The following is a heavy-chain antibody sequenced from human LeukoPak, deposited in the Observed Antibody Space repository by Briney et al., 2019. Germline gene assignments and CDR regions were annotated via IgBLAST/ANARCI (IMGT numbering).Heavy chain of an antibody. Sequence: SVKVSCKASGGTFSSYAISWVRQAPGQGLEWMGGIIPIFGTANYAQKFQGRVTITADESTSTAYMELSSLRSEDTAVYYCARGKDMVRGVFDYWGQGTLVTVSS. D-gene: IGHD3-10*01. CDR1: GGTFSSYA. V-gene: IGHV1-69*13. CDR2: IIPIFGTA. J-gene: IGHJ4*02. CDR3: ARGKDMVRGVFDY.